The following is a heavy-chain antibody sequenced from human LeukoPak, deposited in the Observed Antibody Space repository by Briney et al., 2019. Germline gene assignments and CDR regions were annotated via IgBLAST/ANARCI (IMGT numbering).Heavy chain of an antibody. CDR3: ARVNNYYYYMDV. CDR2: IYYSGST. Sequence: PSETLSLTCTVSGGSISISTYYWGWIRQPPGKGLEWIGSIYYSGSTYYNPSLKSRVTISVDTSKNQFSLKLSSVTAADTAVYYCARVNNYYYYMDVWGKGTTVTVSS. J-gene: IGHJ6*03. V-gene: IGHV4-39*07. CDR1: GGSISISTYY.